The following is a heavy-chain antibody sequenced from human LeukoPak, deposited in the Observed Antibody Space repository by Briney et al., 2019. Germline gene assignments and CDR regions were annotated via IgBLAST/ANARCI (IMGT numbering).Heavy chain of an antibody. CDR1: GGSISSGGYY. Sequence: LSLTCTVSGGSISSGGYYWSWIRQHPGKGLEWVSAISGSGGSTYYADSVKGRFTISRDNSKNTLYLQMNSLRAEDTAVYYCAKDPGDIVVVPAAGPGDYWGQGTLVTVSS. J-gene: IGHJ4*02. CDR2: ISGSGGST. D-gene: IGHD2-2*01. CDR3: AKDPGDIVVVPAAGPGDY. V-gene: IGHV3-23*01.